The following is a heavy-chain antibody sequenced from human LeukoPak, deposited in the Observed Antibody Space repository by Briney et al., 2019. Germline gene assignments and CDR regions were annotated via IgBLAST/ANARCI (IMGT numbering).Heavy chain of an antibody. CDR1: GYTFIAYY. V-gene: IGHV1-2*02. J-gene: IGHJ3*02. D-gene: IGHD3-10*01. CDR3: ARNLWFGESSDAFDM. Sequence: ASVKVSCRASGYTFIAYYMHWVRQAPGQGLEWMGWINPKSGGTNYAQKFQGRVTMTRDTSISTAYMDMSSLRSDDTAVYYCARNLWFGESSDAFDMWGQGTMVTVSS. CDR2: INPKSGGT.